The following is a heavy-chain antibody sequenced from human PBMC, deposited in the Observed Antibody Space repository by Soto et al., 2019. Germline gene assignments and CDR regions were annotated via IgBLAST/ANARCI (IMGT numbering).Heavy chain of an antibody. Sequence: EVQLLESGGGLVQPGGSLRLSCAASGFTFSSYAMNWVRQAPGKGLEWVSAISGSGGSTYYADTVKGRFTISRDNSKNTLYLQMNSLRAEDTAVYYCAKTTSHSGYDFDLDYWGQGTLVTVSS. CDR1: GFTFSSYA. V-gene: IGHV3-23*01. CDR3: AKTTSHSGYDFDLDY. D-gene: IGHD5-12*01. J-gene: IGHJ4*02. CDR2: ISGSGGST.